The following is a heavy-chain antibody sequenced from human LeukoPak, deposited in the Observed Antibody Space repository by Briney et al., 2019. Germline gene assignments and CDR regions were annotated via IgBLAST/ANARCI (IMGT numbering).Heavy chain of an antibody. CDR1: GFTFDDYT. CDR2: ISWDGGST. D-gene: IGHD2-2*02. J-gene: IGHJ6*03. Sequence: PGGSLRLSCAASGFTFDDYTMHWVRQAPGKGLEWVSLISWDGGSTYYADSVKGRCTLSRYNNKISLYLQMNSLRTEDTALYYCAKEEVVVVPAAILPQYYYYYYMDVWGKGTTVTVSS. V-gene: IGHV3-43*01. CDR3: AKEEVVVVPAAILPQYYYYYYMDV.